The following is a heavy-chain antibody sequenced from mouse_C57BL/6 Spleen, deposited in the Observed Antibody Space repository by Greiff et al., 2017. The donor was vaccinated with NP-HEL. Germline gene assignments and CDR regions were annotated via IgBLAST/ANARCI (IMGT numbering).Heavy chain of an antibody. CDR3: ASHYYGSSYDWYFDV. Sequence: VQLQQPGAELVRPGSSVKLSCKASGYTFTSYWMHWVKQRPIQGLEWIGNIDPSDSETHYNQKFKDKATLTVDKSSSTAYMQLSSLTSEDSAVYYCASHYYGSSYDWYFDVWGTGTTVTVSS. D-gene: IGHD1-1*01. CDR2: IDPSDSET. J-gene: IGHJ1*03. V-gene: IGHV1-52*01. CDR1: GYTFTSYW.